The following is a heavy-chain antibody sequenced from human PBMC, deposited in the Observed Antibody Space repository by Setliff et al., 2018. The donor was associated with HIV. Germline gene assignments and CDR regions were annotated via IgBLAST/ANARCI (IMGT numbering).Heavy chain of an antibody. Sequence: GGSLRLSCAASGFSFNNYWIVWVRQAPGKGLEWVANIKQDGSEKYYVDSVKGRFTISRDNAKNSLYLQMNSLRAEDTAVYYCARAGGPGYLDYWGQGTLVTVSS. D-gene: IGHD3-10*01. CDR2: IKQDGSEK. CDR1: GFSFNNYW. J-gene: IGHJ4*02. CDR3: ARAGGPGYLDY. V-gene: IGHV3-7*01.